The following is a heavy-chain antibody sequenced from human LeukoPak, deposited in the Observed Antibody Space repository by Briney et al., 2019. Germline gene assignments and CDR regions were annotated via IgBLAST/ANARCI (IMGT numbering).Heavy chain of an antibody. Sequence: SGPTLVKPTQTLTLTCSFSGFSLSTSGVGVGWIRQPPGKALEWLALIYWDDDKRYSPSLKSRLTITKDTSKNQVVLTMTNMDPVDTATYYCAHSRDLPATDWGRPIFDYWGQGTLVTVSS. CDR1: GFSLSTSGVG. J-gene: IGHJ4*02. D-gene: IGHD3-9*01. CDR3: AHSRDLPATDWGRPIFDY. CDR2: IYWDDDK. V-gene: IGHV2-5*02.